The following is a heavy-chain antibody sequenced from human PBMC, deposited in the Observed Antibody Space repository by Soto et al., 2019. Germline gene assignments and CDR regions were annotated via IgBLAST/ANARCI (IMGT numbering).Heavy chain of an antibody. CDR1: AASFSKYY. J-gene: IGHJ4*02. Sequence: SETLSLTCTVSAASFSKYYWSWIRQPPGKGLEWIGYIYFNGNTNYNPSLKRRVTISIDTSKNQISLNLTSVTDADTAVYYCASVTFGGVVLAHWGQGTLVTVSS. CDR2: IYFNGNT. D-gene: IGHD3-16*01. CDR3: ASVTFGGVVLAH. V-gene: IGHV4-59*01.